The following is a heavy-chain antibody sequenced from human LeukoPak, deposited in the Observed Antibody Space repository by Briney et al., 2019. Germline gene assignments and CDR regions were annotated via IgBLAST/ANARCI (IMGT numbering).Heavy chain of an antibody. V-gene: IGHV3-33*01. J-gene: IGHJ4*02. CDR2: IWYDGSNK. CDR1: GFTFSSYG. D-gene: IGHD6-13*01. CDR3: ARGRLGIAAAGTATPTYYFDY. Sequence: GGSLRLSCAASGFTFSSYGMHCVRQAPGRGLEWVAVIWYDGSNKYYADSVKGRFTISRDNSKNTLYLQMNSLRAEDTAVYYCARGRLGIAAAGTATPTYYFDYWGQGTLVTVSS.